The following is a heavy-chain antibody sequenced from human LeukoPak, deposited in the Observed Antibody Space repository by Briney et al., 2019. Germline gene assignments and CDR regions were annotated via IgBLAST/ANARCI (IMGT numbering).Heavy chain of an antibody. V-gene: IGHV3-7*04. D-gene: IGHD1-1*01. CDR2: IHPEGNEK. J-gene: IGHJ4*02. CDR1: GFTFSNFW. Sequence: PGGSLRLSCAVSGFTFSNFWMSWVRQAPGRGLEWVANIHPEGNEKYHVESVKGRFTISRDNAKNSLFLQMNGLRVEDTAVYYCARGDDFSGDHWGQGTLVTASS. CDR3: ARGDDFSGDH.